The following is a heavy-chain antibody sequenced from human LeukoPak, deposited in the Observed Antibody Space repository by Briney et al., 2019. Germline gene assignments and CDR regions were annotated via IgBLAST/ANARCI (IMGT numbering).Heavy chain of an antibody. D-gene: IGHD6-13*01. V-gene: IGHV1-69*01. J-gene: IGHJ6*03. CDR3: RVIAALGSYMDV. Sequence: SVKVSCKASGGTFSSYAISWVRQAPGQGLEWMGGVIPIFGTAYYAQKFQGRVTITADESTSTAYMELSSLRSEDTAVYYCRVIAALGSYMDVWGKGTTVTVSS. CDR2: VIPIFGTA. CDR1: GGTFSSYA.